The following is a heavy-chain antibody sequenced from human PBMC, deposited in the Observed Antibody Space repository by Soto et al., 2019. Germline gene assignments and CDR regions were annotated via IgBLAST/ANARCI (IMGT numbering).Heavy chain of an antibody. J-gene: IGHJ3*02. Sequence: QVQLQQWGAGLLKPSETLSLTCAVYGGSFSGYYWSWIRQPPGKGLEWIGEINHSGSTNYNPSLKSRVTISVDTSKNQVSLKLSSVTAADTAVYYCARVSSGWGGNAFDIWGQGTMVTVSS. V-gene: IGHV4-34*01. CDR3: ARVSSGWGGNAFDI. CDR2: INHSGST. D-gene: IGHD6-19*01. CDR1: GGSFSGYY.